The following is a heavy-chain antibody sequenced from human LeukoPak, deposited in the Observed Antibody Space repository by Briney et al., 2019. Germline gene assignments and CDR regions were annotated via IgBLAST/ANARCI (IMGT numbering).Heavy chain of an antibody. J-gene: IGHJ5*02. CDR2: IYSTGSA. CDR1: GGSMCLYY. CDR3: ARDRWFDT. V-gene: IGHV4-4*07. Sequence: SDTLSLTCSVSGGSMCLYYWNWIRQPAGKGLEWIGRIYSTGSADYNPSLQSRVTMSVDTSKNEFSLRLTSVTAADTAIYYCARDRWFDTWGQGTLVTVSS.